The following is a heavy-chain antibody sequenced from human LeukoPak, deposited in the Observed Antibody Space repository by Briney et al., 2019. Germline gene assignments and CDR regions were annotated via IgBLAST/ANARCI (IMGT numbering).Heavy chain of an antibody. CDR1: GFTFSSYG. D-gene: IGHD4-11*01. CDR3: AKGDLYSDYVFDY. CDR2: ISHDGNDK. V-gene: IGHV3-30*18. J-gene: IGHJ4*02. Sequence: PRGSLRLSCTASGFTFSSYGMHWVRQAPGKGLEWVAVISHDGNDKHYADSVKGRFTISRDNSKNTLYLQMKSLREDTAVYYCAKGDLYSDYVFDYWGQGALVTVS.